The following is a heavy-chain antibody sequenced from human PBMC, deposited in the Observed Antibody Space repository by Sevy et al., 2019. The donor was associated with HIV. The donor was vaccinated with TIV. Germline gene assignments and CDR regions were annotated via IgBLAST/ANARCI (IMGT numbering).Heavy chain of an antibody. J-gene: IGHJ6*02. D-gene: IGHD2-21*01. CDR2: ISSGSGFI. CDR1: GFTFSTYN. V-gene: IGHV3-21*01. CDR3: GREKTIVEGGDGMDV. Sequence: GGSLRLSCATSGFTFSTYNMNWVRQAPGKGLEWVSSISSGSGFIFYADSVKGRFTISRDNAKNSLDLQMNSLRAEDAACYYCGREKTIVEGGDGMDVWGQGTTVTVSS.